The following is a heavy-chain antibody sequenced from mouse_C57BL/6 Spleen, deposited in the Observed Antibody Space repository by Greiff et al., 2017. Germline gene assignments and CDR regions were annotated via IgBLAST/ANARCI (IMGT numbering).Heavy chain of an antibody. CDR1: GYTFTGYW. J-gene: IGHJ3*01. Sequence: VQLQESGAELMKPGASVKLSCKATGYTFTGYWIEWVKQRPGHGLEWIGEILPGSGSTNYNEKCKGKATVTADTYSNTAYMQLSSLTTEASAIYYCARWDSFAYWGQGTLVTVSA. D-gene: IGHD4-1*01. CDR2: ILPGSGST. CDR3: ARWDSFAY. V-gene: IGHV1-9*01.